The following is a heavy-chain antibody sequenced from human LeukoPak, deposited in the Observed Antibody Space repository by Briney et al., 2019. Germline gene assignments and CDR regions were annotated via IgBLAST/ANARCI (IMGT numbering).Heavy chain of an antibody. J-gene: IGHJ5*02. Sequence: GGSLRLSCAASGFTFSSYSMNWVRQAPGKGLEWVSYISSSSSTIYYADSVKGRFTISRDNAKNTLYLQMNSLRAEDTAVYYCAKVRGYYDILTGYHHWFDPWGQGTLVTVSS. CDR2: ISSSSSTI. CDR1: GFTFSSYS. D-gene: IGHD3-9*01. CDR3: AKVRGYYDILTGYHHWFDP. V-gene: IGHV3-48*01.